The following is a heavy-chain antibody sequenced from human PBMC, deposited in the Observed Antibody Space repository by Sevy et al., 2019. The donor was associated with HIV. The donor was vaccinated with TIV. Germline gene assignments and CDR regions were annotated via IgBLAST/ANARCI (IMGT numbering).Heavy chain of an antibody. J-gene: IGHJ6*04. CDR3: VRGRSPWWGVDV. CDR1: SASITSYY. V-gene: IGHV4-59*01. D-gene: IGHD2-15*01. Sequence: SESLSLTCTVSSASITSYYYSWIRQPPGKGLEWIAYTYYSGSTNYNPSLKSRVTISIDTSKNQLSLKLSSVTAADTAVYYCVRGRSPWWGVDVWGNGTTVTVSS. CDR2: TYYSGST.